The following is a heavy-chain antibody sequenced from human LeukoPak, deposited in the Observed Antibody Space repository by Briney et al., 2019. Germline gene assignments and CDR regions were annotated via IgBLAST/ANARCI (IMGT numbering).Heavy chain of an antibody. D-gene: IGHD2-21*01. CDR3: ARGVYCGGDCFDP. CDR2: ISSNGGST. J-gene: IGHJ5*02. Sequence: QTGGSLRLSCAASGFTFSSYAMHWVRQAPGKGLEYVSAISSNGGSTYYANSVKGRFTISRENSRNTLYLQMGSLRAEDMAVYYCARGVYCGGDCFDPWGQGTLVTVSS. CDR1: GFTFSSYA. V-gene: IGHV3-64*01.